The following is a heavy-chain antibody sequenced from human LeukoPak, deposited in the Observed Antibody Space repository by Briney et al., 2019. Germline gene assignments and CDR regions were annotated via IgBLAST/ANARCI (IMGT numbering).Heavy chain of an antibody. J-gene: IGHJ3*01. CDR1: GFTFSTYS. CDR2: ISSGATDI. Sequence: GGSLRLSCAASGFTFSTYSMNWVRQAPGKGLEWLLYISSGATDIYYADSLRGRFTISRDNANNSLCLQMNSLRDEDTAVYYCARDPGGGFSAFDLWGQGTMVTVSS. D-gene: IGHD4-23*01. V-gene: IGHV3-48*02. CDR3: ARDPGGGFSAFDL.